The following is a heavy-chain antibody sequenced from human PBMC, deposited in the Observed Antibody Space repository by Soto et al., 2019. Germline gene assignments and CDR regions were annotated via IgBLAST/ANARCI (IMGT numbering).Heavy chain of an antibody. CDR3: ARGRQQLVSGGNWFDP. V-gene: IGHV1-69*13. J-gene: IGHJ5*02. CDR2: IIPIFGTA. CDR1: GGPFSSYA. Sequence: SVKVSCKASGGPFSSYAISWVRQAPGQGLEWMGGIIPIFGTANYAQKFQGRVTITADESTSTAYIELSSLRSADTAVYYCARGRQQLVSGGNWFDPWGQGTLVTVSS. D-gene: IGHD6-13*01.